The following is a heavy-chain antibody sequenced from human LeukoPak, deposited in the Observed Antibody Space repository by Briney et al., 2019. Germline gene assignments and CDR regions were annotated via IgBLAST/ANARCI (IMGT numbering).Heavy chain of an antibody. J-gene: IGHJ4*02. CDR3: ARGGDFGAY. V-gene: IGHV4-59*01. Sequence: SETLSLTCSVSRAHNRTYYELWIRQPPGKGLEWIGSIYTSGTTNYNPSIKVQVTMSVDTSKNQFSLRLSSVTAADTAVYYCARGGDFGAYWGQGTLVTVSS. D-gene: IGHD4-17*01. CDR1: RAHNRTYY. CDR2: IYTSGTT.